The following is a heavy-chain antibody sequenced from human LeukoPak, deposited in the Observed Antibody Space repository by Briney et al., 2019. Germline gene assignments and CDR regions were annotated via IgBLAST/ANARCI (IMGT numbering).Heavy chain of an antibody. CDR2: ISSSSSYT. Sequence: GGSLRLSCSASGFTFSNYYMSWIRQAPGKGLEWVSYISSSSSYTNYADSVKGRFTISRDNAKNSLYLQMNSLRAEDTAVYYCARDGVSGAFDIWGQGTMVTVSS. J-gene: IGHJ3*02. V-gene: IGHV3-11*06. CDR3: ARDGVSGAFDI. CDR1: GFTFSNYY. D-gene: IGHD3-16*01.